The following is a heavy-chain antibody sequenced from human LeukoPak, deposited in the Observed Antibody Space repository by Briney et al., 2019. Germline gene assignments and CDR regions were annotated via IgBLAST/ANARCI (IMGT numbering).Heavy chain of an antibody. Sequence: PGGSLRLSCAASGFTFSSYAMSWVRQAPGKGLEWVSSIGSSSRSIYYADSVKGRFTISRDNAKNSLYLQMNSLRAEDTAVYYCAREGNGYISEAFDIWGQGTMVTVSS. D-gene: IGHD5-24*01. J-gene: IGHJ3*02. CDR3: AREGNGYISEAFDI. CDR1: GFTFSSYA. CDR2: IGSSSRSI. V-gene: IGHV3-21*01.